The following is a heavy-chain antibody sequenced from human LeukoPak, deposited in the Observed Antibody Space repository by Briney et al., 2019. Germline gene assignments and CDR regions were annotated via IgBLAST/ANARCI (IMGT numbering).Heavy chain of an antibody. Sequence: GRSLRLSCAASGFTFDDYAMHWVRQAPGKGLEWVSGITWNSGRIGYADSVKGRFTISRDNAKNTLYLQMNSLRAEDTAVYYCAKDEVLLWFGDSQPGFDYWGQGTLVTVSS. CDR1: GFTFDDYA. V-gene: IGHV3-9*01. J-gene: IGHJ4*02. CDR3: AKDEVLLWFGDSQPGFDY. CDR2: ITWNSGRI. D-gene: IGHD3-10*01.